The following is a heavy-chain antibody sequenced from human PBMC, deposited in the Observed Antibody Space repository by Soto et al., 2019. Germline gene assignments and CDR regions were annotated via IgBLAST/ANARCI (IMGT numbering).Heavy chain of an antibody. CDR1: GVTFDDYA. CDR2: ISWNSGSI. J-gene: IGHJ2*01. V-gene: IGHV3-9*01. D-gene: IGHD6-13*01. Sequence: EVQLVESGGGLVQPVRSLRLSCGASGVTFDDYAMQWVRQAPGKGLEWVSGISWNSGSIGYADSVKGRFTISRDNAKTSLYLQMNSLRAEDTALYYCAKAWIAAGYFDLWGRGTLFTFSS. CDR3: AKAWIAAGYFDL.